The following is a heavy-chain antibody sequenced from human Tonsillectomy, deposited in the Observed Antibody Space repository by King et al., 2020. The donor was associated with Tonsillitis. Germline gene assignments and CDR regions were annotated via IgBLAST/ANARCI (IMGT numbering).Heavy chain of an antibody. J-gene: IGHJ4*02. CDR2: ITPILRTA. CDR3: ARGYGSGTYVY. Sequence: VQLVESGAEVKKPGSSVKVSCRAAGGIFSSSAISWVRQAPGQGLEWMGGITPILRTANLAQKFQGRVTISANESTWTSYMELSSLKSQDTAVYYLARGYGSGTYVYWGQGTLVTVSS. CDR1: GGIFSSSA. V-gene: IGHV1-69*01. D-gene: IGHD3-10*01.